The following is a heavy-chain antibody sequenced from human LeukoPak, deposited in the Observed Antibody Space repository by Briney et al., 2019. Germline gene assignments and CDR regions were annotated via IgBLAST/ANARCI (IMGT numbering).Heavy chain of an antibody. V-gene: IGHV3-23*01. J-gene: IGHJ4*02. Sequence: GGSLRLSCTSSGFTFSNYAMSWVRQAPGKGLEWVSTISGRGGSTYYADSVKGRFTISRDNSKNTLYLQMNSLRAEDTAVYYCAKDPLYDSSGYLDYWGQGTLVTVSS. D-gene: IGHD3-22*01. CDR1: GFTFSNYA. CDR2: ISGRGGST. CDR3: AKDPLYDSSGYLDY.